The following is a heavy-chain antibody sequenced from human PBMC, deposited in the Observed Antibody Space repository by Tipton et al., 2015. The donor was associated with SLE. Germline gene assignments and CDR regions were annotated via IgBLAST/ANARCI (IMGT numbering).Heavy chain of an antibody. D-gene: IGHD5-24*01. CDR2: INSDGSST. V-gene: IGHV3-74*01. J-gene: IGHJ3*02. CDR3: ARAVVEMATITAFDI. CDR1: GGSFSGYY. Sequence: LTCAVYGGSFSGYYWSWVRQAPGKGLVWVSRINSDGSSTSYADSVKGRFTISRDNAKNTLYLQMNSLRAEDTAVYYCARAVVEMATITAFDIWGQGTMVTVSS.